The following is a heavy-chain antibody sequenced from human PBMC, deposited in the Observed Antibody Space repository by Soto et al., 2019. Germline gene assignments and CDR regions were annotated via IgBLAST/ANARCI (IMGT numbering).Heavy chain of an antibody. CDR1: GGSISSYY. Sequence: QVQLQESGPGLVKPSETLSLTCTVSGGSISSYYWSWIRQPPGKGLEWIGYIYYSGSTNYNPSLKSRVTISVDTSKNQFSLKLSSVTAADTAVYYCASGRGYAELLDYWGQGTLVTVSS. V-gene: IGHV4-59*01. J-gene: IGHJ4*02. CDR2: IYYSGST. D-gene: IGHD1-1*01. CDR3: ASGRGYAELLDY.